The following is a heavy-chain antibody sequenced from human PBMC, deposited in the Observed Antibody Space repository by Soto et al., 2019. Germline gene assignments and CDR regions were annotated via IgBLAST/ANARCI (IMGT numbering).Heavy chain of an antibody. J-gene: IGHJ6*02. V-gene: IGHV3-23*01. CDR2: ISGNSGST. CDR3: AKGLSSYNWNYGYYGMDV. Sequence: EVQLLESGGGLVQPGGSLRLSCAASGFTFSSFAMSWVRQAPGKGLEWVSAISGNSGSTYYADSVKGRFTISRDNSKTTLFLQMNSLRAEDTAVYYCAKGLSSYNWNYGYYGMDVWGQGTTVTVSS. CDR1: GFTFSSFA. D-gene: IGHD1-20*01.